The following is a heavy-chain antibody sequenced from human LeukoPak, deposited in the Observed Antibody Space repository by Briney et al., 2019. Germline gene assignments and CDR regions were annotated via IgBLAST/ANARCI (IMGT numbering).Heavy chain of an antibody. CDR1: GLSIADYT. J-gene: IGHJ5*02. D-gene: IGHD2-21*01. V-gene: IGHV3-7*04. CDR3: LRAYHXXGWFDP. Sequence: SLXXXCXASGLSIADYTMHWVRQVPGKGLEWVASINGDTSEIHYVDSVKGRFTISRDNTKDSLYMQMNSLTAEDTAMYYCLRAYHXXGWFDPWGQGTLVTVSS. CDR2: INGDTSEI.